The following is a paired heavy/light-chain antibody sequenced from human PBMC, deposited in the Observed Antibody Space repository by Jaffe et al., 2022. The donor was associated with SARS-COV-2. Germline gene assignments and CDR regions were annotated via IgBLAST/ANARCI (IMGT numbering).Light chain of an antibody. CDR3: SSYTTSSTLV. CDR2: EVS. V-gene: IGLV2-18*02. CDR1: SSDVGSYNG. J-gene: IGLJ2*01. Sequence: QSALTQPPSVSGSPGQSVTISCTGTSSDVGSYNGVSWFQQPPGTAPKLMIYEVSNRPSGVPDRFSGSKSDNTASLTISGLQAEDEADYYCSSYTTSSTLVFGGGTKLTVL.
Heavy chain of an antibody. Sequence: EVQLVESGGGLVQPGGSLRLSCAASGFPFSSYWMHWVRQVPGKGLVWVSRSNGDGSNTIYADPVKGRFTISRDNAKNTLYLQMNSLRAEDTAVYYCSREVGAFGAAFDIWGQGTMVTVSS. J-gene: IGHJ3*02. D-gene: IGHD1-26*01. CDR1: GFPFSSYW. CDR3: SREVGAFGAAFDI. CDR2: SNGDGSNT. V-gene: IGHV3-74*01.